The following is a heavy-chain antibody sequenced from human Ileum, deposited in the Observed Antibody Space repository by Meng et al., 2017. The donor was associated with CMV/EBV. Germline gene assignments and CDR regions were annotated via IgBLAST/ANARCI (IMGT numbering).Heavy chain of an antibody. D-gene: IGHD1-20*01. CDR3: ARSFNWNAGRGFDY. CDR2: INPNSGAT. J-gene: IGHJ4*02. V-gene: IGHV1-2*06. CDR1: GYTLTGHY. Sequence: ASGYTLTGHYMHWVRQAPGQGLEWMGRINPNSGATNYAQKFQGRVTLTSDTSISTAYMELSSLRSDDTAVYYCARSFNWNAGRGFDYWGQGTLVTVSS.